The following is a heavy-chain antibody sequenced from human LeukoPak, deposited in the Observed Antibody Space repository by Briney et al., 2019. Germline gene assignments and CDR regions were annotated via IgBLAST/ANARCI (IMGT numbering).Heavy chain of an antibody. V-gene: IGHV3-23*01. Sequence: QLGGSLRLSLVASGFTFSSSGMSWVRQAPGEGLEWVSSISASGGSTYYADSVKGRFTISRDNAKNTLYLQMHSLRAEDTALYYCAKRAPYYFDYWGQGTLVTVSS. J-gene: IGHJ4*02. CDR2: ISASGGST. CDR1: GFTFSSSG. CDR3: AKRAPYYFDY.